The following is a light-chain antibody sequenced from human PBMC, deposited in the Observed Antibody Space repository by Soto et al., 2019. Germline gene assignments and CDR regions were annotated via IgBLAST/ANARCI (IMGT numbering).Light chain of an antibody. J-gene: IGKJ2*01. CDR2: DAS. V-gene: IGKV1-33*01. Sequence: DIQMTQSPSSLSASVGDRVTITCQASQDITNCLNWYHQKPGKAPKLLIYDASNLETGVPSRFSGSGSGRHFTFTITSLKPEDIGTYYCQQYEFPPVTSGRGTKVDI. CDR1: QDITNC. CDR3: QQYEFPPVT.